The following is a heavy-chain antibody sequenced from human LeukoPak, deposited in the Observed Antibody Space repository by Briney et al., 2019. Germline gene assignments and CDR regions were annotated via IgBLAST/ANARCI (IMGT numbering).Heavy chain of an antibody. Sequence: SETLSLTXAVSGHSIDNGHYWGWIRQPPGKRLEWIGSMYHSGTTYYNPSLKSRVTISVDTSKNQFSLKLSSVTAADTAVYYCARSLRPDYFDYWGQGTLVTVSS. D-gene: IGHD5-12*01. CDR2: MYHSGTT. V-gene: IGHV4-38-2*01. CDR1: GHSIDNGHY. CDR3: ARSLRPDYFDY. J-gene: IGHJ4*02.